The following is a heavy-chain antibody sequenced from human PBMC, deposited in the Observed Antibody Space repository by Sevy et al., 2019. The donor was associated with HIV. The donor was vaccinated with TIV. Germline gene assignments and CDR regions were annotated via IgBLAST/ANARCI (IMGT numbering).Heavy chain of an antibody. V-gene: IGHV3-23*01. CDR1: GFSFSDFA. Sequence: GGSLRLSCAASGFSFSDFAMNWVRQAPGKGLEWVSVLSGSGGNTFYADSVKGRFTISRDNSKNTMYLQMNNLRAEDTAIYYCAKGLREWEVQGAFDYRGQGTLVTVSS. CDR3: AKGLREWEVQGAFDY. D-gene: IGHD1-26*01. J-gene: IGHJ4*02. CDR2: LSGSGGNT.